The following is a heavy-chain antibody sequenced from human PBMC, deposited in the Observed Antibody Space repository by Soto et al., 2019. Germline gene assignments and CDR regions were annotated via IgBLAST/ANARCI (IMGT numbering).Heavy chain of an antibody. CDR2: ISAYNGNT. CDR3: AREVTGYSSSWYYFDY. Sequence: VASVKVSCKASGYTFTSYGISWVRQAPGQGLEWMGWISAYNGNTNYAQKLQGRVTMTTDTSTSTAYMELRSLRSDDTAVYYCAREVTGYSSSWYYFDYWGQGTLVTVSS. D-gene: IGHD6-13*01. CDR1: GYTFTSYG. J-gene: IGHJ4*02. V-gene: IGHV1-18*04.